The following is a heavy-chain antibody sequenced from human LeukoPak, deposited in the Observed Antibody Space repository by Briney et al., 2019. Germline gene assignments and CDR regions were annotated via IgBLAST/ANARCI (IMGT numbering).Heavy chain of an antibody. Sequence: PGGSLRLSCAASGFTFSTYGMNWVRQAPGKGLEWVAFIRYDGSNKFYADSVKGRFTISRDNAKNSLYLQMNSLRAEDTAVYYCARDLSAVYKPFDYWGQGTLVTVSS. CDR1: GFTFSTYG. CDR3: ARDLSAVYKPFDY. V-gene: IGHV3-30*02. D-gene: IGHD1-1*01. J-gene: IGHJ4*02. CDR2: IRYDGSNK.